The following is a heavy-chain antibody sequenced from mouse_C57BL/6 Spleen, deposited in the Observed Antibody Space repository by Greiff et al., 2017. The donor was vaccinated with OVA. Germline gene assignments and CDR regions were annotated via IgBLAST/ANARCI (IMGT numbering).Heavy chain of an antibody. Sequence: EVQLQQSGPELVKPGASVKIPCKASGYTFTDYNMDWVKQSHGKSLEWIGDINPNNGGTIYNQKFKGKATLTVDKSSSTAYMELRSLTSEDTAVYYCARSPYDYDGGYYFDDWGQGTTLTVSS. D-gene: IGHD2-4*01. J-gene: IGHJ2*01. CDR2: INPNNGGT. CDR1: GYTFTDYN. CDR3: ARSPYDYDGGYYFDD. V-gene: IGHV1-18*01.